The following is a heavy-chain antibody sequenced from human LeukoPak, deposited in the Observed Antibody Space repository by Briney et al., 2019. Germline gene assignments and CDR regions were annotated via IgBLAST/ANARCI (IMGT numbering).Heavy chain of an antibody. D-gene: IGHD6-13*01. CDR1: GGSISTYY. V-gene: IGHV4-59*08. Sequence: SETLSLTCTVSGGSISTYYWSWIRQPPGKGLECIGYMYYSGSTNYNPSLKSRVTISVDTSKNQFSLKLSSVTAADTAVYYCARQYSSSWYRRGDFQHWGQGTLVTVSS. CDR2: MYYSGST. CDR3: ARQYSSSWYRRGDFQH. J-gene: IGHJ1*01.